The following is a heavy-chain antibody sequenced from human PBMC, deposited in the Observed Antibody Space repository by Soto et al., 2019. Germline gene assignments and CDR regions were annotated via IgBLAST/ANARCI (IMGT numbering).Heavy chain of an antibody. D-gene: IGHD1-26*01. V-gene: IGHV4-30-4*01. J-gene: IGHJ5*02. CDR2: IYYSGST. Sequence: SETLSLTCTVSGGSISSGDYYWSWIRRPPGKGLEWIGYIYYSGSTYYNPSLKSRVIISVDTSKNQFPLKLSSVTAADTAVYYCASRRSRGRALLFDPWGQGTLVTVSS. CDR1: GGSISSGDYY. CDR3: ASRRSRGRALLFDP.